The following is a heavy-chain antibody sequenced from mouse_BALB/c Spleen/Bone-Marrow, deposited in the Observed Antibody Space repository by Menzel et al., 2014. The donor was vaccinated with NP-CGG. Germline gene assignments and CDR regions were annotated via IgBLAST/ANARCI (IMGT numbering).Heavy chain of an antibody. CDR3: ARGGISVDY. Sequence: QVQLQQPGAELVRPGSSVKISCESSGYVFSTYWINWVKQRPGQGLEWIGQIYPGDGDTDYNGKFKDKATLTADKSSNTAYMQRSSLTSEDSAFYFCARGGISVDYWGQGTTLTVSA. J-gene: IGHJ2*01. V-gene: IGHV1-80*01. CDR2: IYPGDGDT. CDR1: GYVFSTYW.